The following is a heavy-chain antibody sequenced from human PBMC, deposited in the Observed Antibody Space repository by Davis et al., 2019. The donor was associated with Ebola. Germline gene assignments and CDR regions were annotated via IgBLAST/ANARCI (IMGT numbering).Heavy chain of an antibody. V-gene: IGHV1-3*01. D-gene: IGHD3-9*01. CDR2: INAGNGNT. CDR1: GYTFTSYA. J-gene: IGHJ4*02. CDR3: ASLSGMRYFDWLLPDY. Sequence: AASVKVSCKASGYTFTSYAMHWVRQAPGQRLEWMGWINAGNGNTKYSQKFQGRVTITRDKSASTAYMELSSLRSEDTAVYYCASLSGMRYFDWLLPDYWGQGTLVTVSS.